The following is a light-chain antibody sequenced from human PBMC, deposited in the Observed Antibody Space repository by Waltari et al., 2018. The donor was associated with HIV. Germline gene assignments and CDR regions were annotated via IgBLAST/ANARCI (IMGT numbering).Light chain of an antibody. CDR2: GAS. CDR3: QQYRYSPWT. J-gene: IGKJ1*01. CDR1: HSVSSR. Sequence: DIQMTQSPSTLSASVGDRVTIPCRASHSVSSRVAWYQQTPGKAPKLLIYGASSLKSAVPSRFSGSGSGTEFTLTISGLQPDDFATYYCQQYRYSPWTFGQGTKVDI. V-gene: IGKV1-5*03.